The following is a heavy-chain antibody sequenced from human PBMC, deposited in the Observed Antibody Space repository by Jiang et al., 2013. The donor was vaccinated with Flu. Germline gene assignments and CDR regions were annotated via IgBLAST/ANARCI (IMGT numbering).Heavy chain of an antibody. V-gene: IGHV5-51*01. CDR2: IYPGDSDT. CDR3: ARQPGYSSSWYVDY. D-gene: IGHD6-13*01. J-gene: IGHJ4*02. Sequence: LEWMGIIYPGDSDTRYSPSFQGQVTISADKSISTAYLQWSSLKASDTAMYYCARQPGYSSSWYVDYWGQGTLVTVSS.